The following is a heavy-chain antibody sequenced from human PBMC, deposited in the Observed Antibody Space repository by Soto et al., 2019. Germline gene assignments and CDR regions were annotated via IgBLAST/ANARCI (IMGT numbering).Heavy chain of an antibody. CDR3: AKDKGAGGGSRFDS. J-gene: IGHJ4*02. Sequence: GGSLRLSCAASGFTFSRYAMSWVRQAPGKGLEWVAAISGSGVNTYYADSVKGRFTISRDQSKNTLYLQMNSLRAEDTAIYSCAKDKGAGGGSRFDSWGQGTLVTVSS. D-gene: IGHD2-15*01. CDR2: ISGSGVNT. V-gene: IGHV3-23*01. CDR1: GFTFSRYA.